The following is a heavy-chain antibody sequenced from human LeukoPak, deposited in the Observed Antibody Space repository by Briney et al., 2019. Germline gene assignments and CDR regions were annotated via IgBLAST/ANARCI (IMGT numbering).Heavy chain of an antibody. CDR2: IYPGGTT. J-gene: IGHJ3*02. CDR1: GLTVNSII. CDR3: ARVLRSGNTGFAFDI. D-gene: IGHD3-3*01. Sequence: GGSLRLSCAASGLTVNSIIMTWVRLPSGKGLEGVSIIYPGGTTYSADSVKGRFTISRDDSRNTLFLQMNSLRPDDTAVYYCARVLRSGNTGFAFDIWGQGTMVTVSS. V-gene: IGHV3-66*02.